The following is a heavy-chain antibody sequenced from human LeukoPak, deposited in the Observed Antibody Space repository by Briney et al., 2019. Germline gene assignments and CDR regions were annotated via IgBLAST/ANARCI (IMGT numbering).Heavy chain of an antibody. J-gene: IGHJ4*02. V-gene: IGHV4-61*02. CDR2: IYNSEST. CDR1: GGSISSDSYY. Sequence: SETLSLTCTVSGGSISSDSYYWSWIRQPAGKGLEWVGRIYNSESTNYNPSLKSRVTISVDTSKNQLSLKLSSVTAADTAVYYCARESGYRYGPLETFDPHSFDYWGQGTLVTVSS. D-gene: IGHD5-18*01. CDR3: ARESGYRYGPLETFDPHSFDY.